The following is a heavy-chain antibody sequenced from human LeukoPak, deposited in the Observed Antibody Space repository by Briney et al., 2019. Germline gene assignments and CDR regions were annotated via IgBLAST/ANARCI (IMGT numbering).Heavy chain of an antibody. CDR3: AKDPPILRWSFDY. V-gene: IGHV3-23*01. CDR2: ITGGGCTT. Sequence: GGSLRLSCAASGFTFSTYAMSWVRRTPGKGLEGVSAITGGGCTTYYAASVKGRFTISRDNSKNTLYLQMNSLRAEDTAVYYCAKDPPILRWSFDYWGQGTLVTVSS. D-gene: IGHD4-23*01. J-gene: IGHJ4*02. CDR1: GFTFSTYA.